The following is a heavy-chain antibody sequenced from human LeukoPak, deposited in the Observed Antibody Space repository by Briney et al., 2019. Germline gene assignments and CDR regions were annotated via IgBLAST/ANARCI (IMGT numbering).Heavy chain of an antibody. V-gene: IGHV4-59*01. D-gene: IGHD2-15*01. CDR1: RGSSGRYY. CDR2: IYYNGST. Sequence: PSETLSLTCTVSRGSSGRYYWSWIRQPPGKGLEWIGYIYYNGSTNYNPSLKSRVTISLDTSKNLFSLRLTSVTAADTAVYYCARDHIGVALTWGQGTLVTVSS. J-gene: IGHJ5*02. CDR3: ARDHIGVALT.